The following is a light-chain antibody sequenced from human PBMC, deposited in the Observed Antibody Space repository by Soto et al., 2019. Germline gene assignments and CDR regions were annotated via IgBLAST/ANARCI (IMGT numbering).Light chain of an antibody. CDR3: QSYDSSLSGDV. J-gene: IGLJ1*01. CDR2: GNS. V-gene: IGLV1-40*01. CDR1: SSNIGAGYD. Sequence: QSVLTQPPSVSGAPGQRVTISCTGSSSNIGAGYDVHWYQQLPGTAPKLLINGNSNRPSGVPDRFSGSKSGTSAALAITGRPADDEADYYCQSYDSSLSGDVFGTGTKVTVL.